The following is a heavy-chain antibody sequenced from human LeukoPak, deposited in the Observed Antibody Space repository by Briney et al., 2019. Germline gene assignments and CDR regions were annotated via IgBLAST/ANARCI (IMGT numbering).Heavy chain of an antibody. D-gene: IGHD3-10*01. Sequence: GESLKISCQSSGYSFTNYWIGWVRQMPGKGLEWMGIIYPGDSDTTYSPSFQGQVTISADKSISTAYLQWSSLKASDTAMYYCARHAHGGSGSTLPYFDYWGQGTLVTVSS. CDR2: IYPGDSDT. CDR1: GYSFTNYW. V-gene: IGHV5-51*01. CDR3: ARHAHGGSGSTLPYFDY. J-gene: IGHJ4*02.